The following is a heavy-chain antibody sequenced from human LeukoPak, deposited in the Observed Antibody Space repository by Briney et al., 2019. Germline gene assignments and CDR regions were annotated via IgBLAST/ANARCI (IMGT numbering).Heavy chain of an antibody. CDR3: ARRTTGTTGTYYFDY. CDR2: INPNSGGT. V-gene: IGHV1-2*02. D-gene: IGHD1-1*01. CDR1: GYTFTGYY. Sequence: GASVKVSCKASGYTFTGYYMHWVRQAPGQGLEWMGWINPNSGGTNYAQKFQGRVTMTRDTSISTAYMELSRLRSDDTAVYYCARRTTGTTGTYYFDYWGQGTLVTVSS. J-gene: IGHJ4*02.